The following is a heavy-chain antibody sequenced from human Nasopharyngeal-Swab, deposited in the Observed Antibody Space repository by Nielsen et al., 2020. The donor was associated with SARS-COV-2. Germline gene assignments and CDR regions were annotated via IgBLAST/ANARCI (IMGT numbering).Heavy chain of an antibody. D-gene: IGHD3-3*01. Sequence: GESLKISCAVSGFTFDDYDMHWVRQAPGKGLEWVAVISGDSESTHYADSVKGRFTISRDNSKNSLYLQMNSLRTDDTALYYCAKVDFWSNYMDVWGEGTTVTVSS. CDR1: GFTFDDYD. J-gene: IGHJ6*03. CDR3: AKVDFWSNYMDV. CDR2: ISGDSEST. V-gene: IGHV3-43*02.